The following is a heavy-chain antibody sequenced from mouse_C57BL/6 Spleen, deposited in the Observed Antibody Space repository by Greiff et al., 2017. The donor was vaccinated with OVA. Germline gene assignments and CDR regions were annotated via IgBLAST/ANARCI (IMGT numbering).Heavy chain of an antibody. D-gene: IGHD2-5*01. V-gene: IGHV5-17*01. CDR1: GFTFSDYG. J-gene: IGHJ3*01. Sequence: VQLKESGGGLVKPGGSLKLSCAASGFTFSDYGMHWVRQAPEKGLEWVAYISSGSSTIYYADTVKGRFTISRDNAKNTLFLQMTSLRSEDTAMYYCAKPYYSNYGFAYWGQGTLVTVSA. CDR3: AKPYYSNYGFAY. CDR2: ISSGSSTI.